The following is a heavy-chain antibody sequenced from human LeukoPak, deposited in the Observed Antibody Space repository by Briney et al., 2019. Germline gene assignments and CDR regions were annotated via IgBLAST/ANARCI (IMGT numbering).Heavy chain of an antibody. Sequence: GESLRLSCAASGFTFSSYTMSWVRQAPGKGLEWVSTITTSDGNTYYADSVKGRFTVSRDNSKNTLFLQMNSLRAEDTAVYYCAKDGGLWVSAHWGDSWGRGTLVTVSS. V-gene: IGHV3-23*01. CDR2: ITTSDGNT. CDR3: AKDGGLWVSAHWGDS. D-gene: IGHD7-27*01. J-gene: IGHJ4*02. CDR1: GFTFSSYT.